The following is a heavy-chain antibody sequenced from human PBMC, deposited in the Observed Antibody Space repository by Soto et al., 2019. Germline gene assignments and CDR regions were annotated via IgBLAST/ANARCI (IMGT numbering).Heavy chain of an antibody. CDR1: GFTVSSTY. J-gene: IGHJ4*02. Sequence: EVQLVESGGGLIQPGGSLRLSCAASGFTVSSTYMSWVRQAPGKGLECVSIIYSGGSTYYADSVKGRFTISRDNSKNTLYLQMNSLRAEDTAVYYCAREYYFDYWGQGTLVTVSS. CDR3: AREYYFDY. CDR2: IYSGGST. V-gene: IGHV3-53*01.